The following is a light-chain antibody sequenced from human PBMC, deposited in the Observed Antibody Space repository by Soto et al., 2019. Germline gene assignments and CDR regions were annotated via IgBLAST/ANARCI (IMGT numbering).Light chain of an antibody. CDR3: EQYDNLFT. V-gene: IGKV1-33*01. CDR2: DAS. Sequence: DIQMTQSPSSLSASVGARVTITCQASQAISNYLNCYQQKPVKAPKLLIYDASNLETEGPSRFSGRGYGTDFTFTIISLPPEDIETYYWEQYDNLFTFSHGPKVDIK. J-gene: IGKJ3*01. CDR1: QAISNY.